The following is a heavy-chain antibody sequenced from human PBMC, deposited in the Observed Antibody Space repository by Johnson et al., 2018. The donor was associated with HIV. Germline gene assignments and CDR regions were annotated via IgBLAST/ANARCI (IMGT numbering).Heavy chain of an antibody. Sequence: VQLVESGGGLVQPGGSLRLSCAASGFTFSSYAMHWVRQAPGKGLEYVSAISSNGGSTYYANSVKGRFTISRDNSKNTLYLQRGSLRAEDMAVYYCARRWFRELFPEDAFDIWGQGTMVTVSS. CDR3: ARRWFRELFPEDAFDI. CDR2: ISSNGGST. J-gene: IGHJ3*02. D-gene: IGHD3-10*01. V-gene: IGHV3-64*01. CDR1: GFTFSSYA.